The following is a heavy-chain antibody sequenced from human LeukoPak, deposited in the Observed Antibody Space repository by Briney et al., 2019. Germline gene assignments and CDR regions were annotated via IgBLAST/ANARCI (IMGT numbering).Heavy chain of an antibody. CDR1: GESFSGYY. Sequence: SETLSLTCAVYGESFSGYYWSWIRQPPGKGLEWIGEINHSGSTNYNPSLKSRVTLSVDTSKNQFSLKLSSVTAADTAVYYCALKFEDVLGGFDYWGQGTLVTVSS. V-gene: IGHV4-34*01. CDR2: INHSGST. CDR3: ALKFEDVLGGFDY. J-gene: IGHJ4*02. D-gene: IGHD3-16*01.